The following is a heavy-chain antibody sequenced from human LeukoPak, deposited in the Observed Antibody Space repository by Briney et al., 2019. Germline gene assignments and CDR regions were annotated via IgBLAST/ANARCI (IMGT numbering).Heavy chain of an antibody. CDR3: ARDVSWDESFQR. V-gene: IGHV4-38-2*02. J-gene: IGHJ1*01. CDR2: IYHDGTS. D-gene: IGHD1-26*01. Sequence: SETLSLTCTVAGFSFSKGFYWGWVRQPPGKGLEFIATIYHDGTSHYNPSLESRATISVDTSRNQFSLNLASVTAADTAVYYCARDVSWDESFQRWGQGTLVTVSS. CDR1: GFSFSKGFY.